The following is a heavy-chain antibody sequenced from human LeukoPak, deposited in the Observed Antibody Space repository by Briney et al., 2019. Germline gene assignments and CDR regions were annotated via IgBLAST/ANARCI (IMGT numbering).Heavy chain of an antibody. J-gene: IGHJ3*01. CDR3: ARRPRDTSGYYLGAFHD. D-gene: IGHD3-22*01. CDR1: GFTFTNYA. CDR2: IGASGADT. V-gene: IGHV3-23*01. Sequence: GGSLRLSCAASGFTFTNYAMTWVRQAPGKGLEWVSVIGASGADTYYSDSVKGRFTVSRDNSQDTLFLHMGGLRAEDTAVYFCARRPRDTSGYYLGAFHDWGQGTTVTVSS.